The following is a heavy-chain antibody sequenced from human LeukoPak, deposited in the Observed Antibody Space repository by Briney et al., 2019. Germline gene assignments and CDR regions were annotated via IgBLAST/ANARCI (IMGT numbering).Heavy chain of an antibody. D-gene: IGHD4-23*01. Sequence: SETLSLTCTVSGGSISGYYWTWIRQSAGKGLEWIGHIYSTGTNNYNPSLRSRVTLSVDTSKNQFSLKLRSVTAADTALYYCARVGGNSESYGWFGPWGQGSLVTVSS. CDR1: GGSISGYY. CDR3: ARVGGNSESYGWFGP. CDR2: IYSTGTN. V-gene: IGHV4-4*07. J-gene: IGHJ5*02.